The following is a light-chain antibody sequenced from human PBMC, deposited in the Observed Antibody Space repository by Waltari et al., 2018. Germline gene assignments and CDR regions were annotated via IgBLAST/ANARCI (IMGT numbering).Light chain of an antibody. CDR1: QLGDKY. CDR2: EDT. Sequence: SYELTQPPSVSVSPGQTASITCSGDQLGDKYACWYQQRPGQSPVLVIYEDTKRPSGIPGRFSGSNSGNTATLTISGTQAIDEADYYCQAWDSRTEVFGGGTKLTVL. V-gene: IGLV3-1*01. J-gene: IGLJ2*01. CDR3: QAWDSRTEV.